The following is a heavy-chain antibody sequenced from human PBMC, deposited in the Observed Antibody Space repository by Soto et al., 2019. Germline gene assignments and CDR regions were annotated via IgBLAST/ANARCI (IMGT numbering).Heavy chain of an antibody. J-gene: IGHJ6*02. D-gene: IGHD2-2*01. CDR3: AKLRCSSTSCYPYYYGMDV. CDR1: GFTFSSYA. Sequence: GGSLRLSCAASGFTFSSYAMSWVRQAPGKGLEWVSAISGSGGSTYYADSVKGRFTIARENSKKTLYLQMNSLRAEDTAVYYCAKLRCSSTSCYPYYYGMDVWGQGTTVTVSS. V-gene: IGHV3-23*01. CDR2: ISGSGGST.